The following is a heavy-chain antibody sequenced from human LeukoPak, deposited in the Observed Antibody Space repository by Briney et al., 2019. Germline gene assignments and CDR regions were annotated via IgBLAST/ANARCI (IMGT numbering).Heavy chain of an antibody. V-gene: IGHV4-4*07. CDR1: GGSISSYY. J-gene: IGHJ4*02. CDR3: ARGRGSSWYRPNAPPDY. Sequence: SETLSLTCTVSGGSISSYYWSWIRQPAGKGLEWIGRIYTSGSTNYNPSLKSRVTMSVDTSKNKFSLKLSSVTAADTAVYYCARGRGSSWYRPNAPPDYWGQGTLVTVSS. CDR2: IYTSGST. D-gene: IGHD6-13*01.